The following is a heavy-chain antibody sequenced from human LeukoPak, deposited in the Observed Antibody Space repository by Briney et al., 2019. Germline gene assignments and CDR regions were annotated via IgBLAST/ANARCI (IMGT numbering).Heavy chain of an antibody. V-gene: IGHV4-39*01. J-gene: IGHJ1*01. CDR1: GGSISSSSYY. CDR3: ARQSHYYDVLTGHYKRHFQH. D-gene: IGHD3-9*01. Sequence: SETLSLTCTVSGGSISSSSYYWVWIRQPPEKGLEYIGSINYSGSTYYNPSLKSRVFISVDTSKNQFSLRLSSVSAADTAVYYCARQSHYYDVLTGHYKRHFQHWGQGTLVTVPS. CDR2: INYSGST.